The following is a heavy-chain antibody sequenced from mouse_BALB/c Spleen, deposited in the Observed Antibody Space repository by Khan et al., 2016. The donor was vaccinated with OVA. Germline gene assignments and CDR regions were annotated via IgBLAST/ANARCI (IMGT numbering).Heavy chain of an antibody. CDR3: ARSRYYSDSYAMDY. Sequence: EVQLQESGPGLVKPSQSLSLTCTVTGYSITSDYAWNWIRQFPGNKLEWMGYISSTGSTSYNPSLKSRTSITRDPSTNQFFLHLNSVTTEDTAAYYCARSRYYSDSYAMDYWGQGTSVTVSS. CDR1: GYSITSDYA. V-gene: IGHV3-2*02. J-gene: IGHJ4*01. D-gene: IGHD2-12*01. CDR2: ISSTGST.